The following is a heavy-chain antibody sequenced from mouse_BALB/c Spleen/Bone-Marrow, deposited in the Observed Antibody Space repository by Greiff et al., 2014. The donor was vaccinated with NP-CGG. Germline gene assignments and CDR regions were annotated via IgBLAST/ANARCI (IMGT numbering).Heavy chain of an antibody. Sequence: VQLQQSGAELVKPGASVKLSCTASGFNIKDTYMHWVKQRPEQGLEWIGRIDPANGNTKYDPKFQGKATITADTSSNTSYLQRSSLTTEDTAVYYCARYYYGSSDLDYWGQGTTLTVSS. CDR2: IDPANGNT. D-gene: IGHD1-1*01. CDR1: GFNIKDTY. CDR3: ARYYYGSSDLDY. V-gene: IGHV14-3*02. J-gene: IGHJ2*01.